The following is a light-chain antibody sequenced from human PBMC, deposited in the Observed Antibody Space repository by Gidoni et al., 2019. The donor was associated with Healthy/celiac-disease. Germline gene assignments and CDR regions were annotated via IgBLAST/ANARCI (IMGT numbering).Light chain of an antibody. V-gene: IGLV2-11*01. Sequence: QSALTPPRSVSGSPAQSVPISCTGTSSDVGRDNYVSWYPQHPGKAPKLLIYDVSKRPSGVPERFSGSKSGNTASLTISGRQAEDEADYYCCSYAGSYPYVFGTGTKVTVL. J-gene: IGLJ1*01. CDR3: CSYAGSYPYV. CDR2: DVS. CDR1: SSDVGRDNY.